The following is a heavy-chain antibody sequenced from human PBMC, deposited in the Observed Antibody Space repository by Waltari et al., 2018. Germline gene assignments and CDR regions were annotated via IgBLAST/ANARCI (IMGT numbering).Heavy chain of an antibody. CDR1: GYTFTSYA. J-gene: IGHJ6*02. V-gene: IGHV1-3*01. Sequence: QVQLVQSGAEVKKPGASVKVSCKASGYTFTSYAMHWVRQAPGQRLEWMGWINAGNGNTKYSQKFQGRVTITRDTSASTAYMELSSLRSEDTAVYYCAREGLPQIYYYYYGMDVWGQGTTVTVSS. D-gene: IGHD5-12*01. CDR2: INAGNGNT. CDR3: AREGLPQIYYYYYGMDV.